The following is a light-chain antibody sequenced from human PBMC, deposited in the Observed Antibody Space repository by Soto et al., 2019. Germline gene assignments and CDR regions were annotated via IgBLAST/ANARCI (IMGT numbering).Light chain of an antibody. Sequence: QSVLTQPPSASAAPGQKVTISCSGSSSNIGNNFVSWYQQLPGTAPKLLIHNNNKRPSGIPDRFSGSKSGTSATLGITGLRTGDEADYYCGAWDSSLSAWVFGGGTKVTVL. CDR1: SSNIGNNF. CDR2: NNN. J-gene: IGLJ2*01. V-gene: IGLV1-51*01. CDR3: GAWDSSLSAWV.